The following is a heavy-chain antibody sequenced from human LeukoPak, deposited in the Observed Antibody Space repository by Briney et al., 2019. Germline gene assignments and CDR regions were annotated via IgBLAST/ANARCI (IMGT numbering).Heavy chain of an antibody. Sequence: ASVKVSCKASGGTFSSYAISWVRQAPGQGLEWMGGIIPIFGTANYAQKFQGRVTITADESTSTAYMELSSLRSEDTAVYYCARALCGGDCYPPSYYYGMDVWGQGTTVTVSS. V-gene: IGHV1-69*13. CDR3: ARALCGGDCYPPSYYYGMDV. CDR2: IIPIFGTA. J-gene: IGHJ6*02. CDR1: GGTFSSYA. D-gene: IGHD2-21*02.